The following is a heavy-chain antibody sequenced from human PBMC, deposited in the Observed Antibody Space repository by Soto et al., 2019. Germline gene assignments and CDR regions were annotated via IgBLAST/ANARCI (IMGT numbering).Heavy chain of an antibody. CDR1: GFTFSNFA. Sequence: GGSLRLSCAASGFTFSNFAMNWVRQAPGKGLEWVSAISNSFSDGNTHYADSVKSRFTISRDNDKNTVFLEIDSLRAEDTAVYYCAKVFSPEGGNYFDHWGPGTLVTVSS. CDR2: ISNSFSDGNT. CDR3: AKVFSPEGGNYFDH. J-gene: IGHJ4*02. V-gene: IGHV3-23*01.